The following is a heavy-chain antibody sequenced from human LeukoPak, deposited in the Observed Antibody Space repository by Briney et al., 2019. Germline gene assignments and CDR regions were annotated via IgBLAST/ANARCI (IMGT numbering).Heavy chain of an antibody. Sequence: ASVKVSCKAAGYTFTSYGISWVRQAPGQGLEWMGWISAYNGNTNYAQKLQGRVTMTTDTSTSTAYMELRSLRSDDTAVYYCARDSSSGEKYDYWGQGTLVTVSS. CDR1: GYTFTSYG. CDR2: ISAYNGNT. D-gene: IGHD6-13*01. J-gene: IGHJ4*02. CDR3: ARDSSSGEKYDY. V-gene: IGHV1-18*01.